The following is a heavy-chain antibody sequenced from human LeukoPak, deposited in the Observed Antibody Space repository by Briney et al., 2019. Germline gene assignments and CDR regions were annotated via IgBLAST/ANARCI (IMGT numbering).Heavy chain of an antibody. CDR2: ISDDGTNK. V-gene: IGHV3-30-3*01. CDR1: GFTFSSYP. Sequence: PGGSLRLSCKASGFTFSSYPMVWVRQAPGHGLKWVAIISDDGTNKYYADSVKGRFTISRDDSNNTVYLQMNSLRVDDTAIYFCARGKFFDIWGQGTMVTVSS. J-gene: IGHJ3*02. CDR3: ARGKFFDI.